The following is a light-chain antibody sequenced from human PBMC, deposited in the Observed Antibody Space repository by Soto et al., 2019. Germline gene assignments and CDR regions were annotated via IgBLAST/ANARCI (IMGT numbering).Light chain of an antibody. CDR3: QQYHTSRT. CDR1: QSVSSDY. CDR2: AAS. V-gene: IGKV3-20*01. J-gene: IGKJ1*01. Sequence: IVLTQSPGTVSLSPGEGATLSSRASQSVSSDYLAWYQKKPGQAPRLLIYAASSRATGIPDRFSGSGSGTDSTLTIRRLEPEDSAVYYCQQYHTSRTCGQGTKVDIK.